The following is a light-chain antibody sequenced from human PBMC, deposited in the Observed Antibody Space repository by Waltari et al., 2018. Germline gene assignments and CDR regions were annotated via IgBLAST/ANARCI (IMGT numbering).Light chain of an antibody. J-gene: IGKJ3*01. V-gene: IGKV1-6*01. Sequence: AIQMTQSPSSLSASVGDSVTITCRASQAIRNDLGWYQQTPGRAPKLLIFAASSLQSGVPSRFSGSGSGTDFTLTITSLQPEDFATYYCQQLNSHLFTFGPGTTVDIK. CDR3: QQLNSHLFT. CDR1: QAIRND. CDR2: AAS.